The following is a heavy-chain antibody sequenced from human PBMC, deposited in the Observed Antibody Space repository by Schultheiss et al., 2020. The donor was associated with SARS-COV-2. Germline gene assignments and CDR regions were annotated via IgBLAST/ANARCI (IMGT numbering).Heavy chain of an antibody. J-gene: IGHJ4*02. CDR1: GGSISSYY. D-gene: IGHD3-22*01. CDR3: ARTTYYYDSSGYYFDY. CDR2: ISYSGNT. Sequence: SETLSLTCTVSGGSISSYYWSWIRQPPGKGLEWIGYISYSGNTNYNPSLKSRVTISVDTSKNQFSLKLSSVTAADTAVYYCARTTYYYDSSGYYFDYWGQGTLVTVSS. V-gene: IGHV4-59*01.